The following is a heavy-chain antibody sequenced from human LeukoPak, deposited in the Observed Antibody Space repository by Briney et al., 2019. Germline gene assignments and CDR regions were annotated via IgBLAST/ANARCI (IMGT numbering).Heavy chain of an antibody. Sequence: GGTLRLSCSASGFSFSTDGMSWVRQAPGKGLEWVSGILGLGGASRTYYADSVKGRFTISRDNSKNTLYLQTNSLRAEDTAVYYCAHGTMYQLDYWGQGTLVTVSS. CDR3: AHGTMYQLDY. D-gene: IGHD2-2*01. V-gene: IGHV3-23*01. CDR1: GFSFSTDG. J-gene: IGHJ4*02. CDR2: ILGLGGASRT.